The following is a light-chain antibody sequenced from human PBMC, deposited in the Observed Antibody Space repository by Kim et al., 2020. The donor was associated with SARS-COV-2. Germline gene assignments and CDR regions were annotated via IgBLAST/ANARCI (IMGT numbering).Light chain of an antibody. J-gene: IGLJ3*02. CDR3: LLSYSGARV. CDR1: TGAVTSGHY. CDR2: DTS. Sequence: QAVVTQEPSLTVSPGGTVTLTCGSSTGAVTSGHYPYWFQQKPGQAPRTLFYDTSNKHSWTPAWFSGSLLEGKAALTLSGAQPEDEAEYYCLLSYSGARVFGGWTQLTVL. V-gene: IGLV7-46*01.